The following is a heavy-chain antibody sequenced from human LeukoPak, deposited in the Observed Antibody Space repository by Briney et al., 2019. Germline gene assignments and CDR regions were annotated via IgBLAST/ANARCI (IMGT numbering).Heavy chain of an antibody. CDR3: ARDRPGNYYYGMDV. D-gene: IGHD1-1*01. CDR1: GGSISSYY. Sequence: SETLSLTCTVSGGSISSYYWSWIRQPPGKGLEWIGYIYYSGSTNYNPSLKSRVTISVGTSKNQFSLKLSSVTAADTAVYYCARDRPGNYYYGMDVWGQGTTVTVSS. V-gene: IGHV4-59*01. CDR2: IYYSGST. J-gene: IGHJ6*02.